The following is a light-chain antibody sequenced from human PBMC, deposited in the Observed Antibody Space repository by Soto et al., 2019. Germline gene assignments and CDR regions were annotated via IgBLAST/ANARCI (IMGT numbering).Light chain of an antibody. CDR3: ETWDVSLSAVI. V-gene: IGLV1-51*01. CDR1: DSNIGHNY. Sequence: QSVLTQPPSVSAAPGQKVTISCSGSDSNIGHNYVSWYQHLPGTAPKILIYDNDKRPSGIPDRFSGSKSGTSATLGITGLQSGDEADYYCETWDVSLSAVIFGGGTQLTVL. J-gene: IGLJ2*01. CDR2: DND.